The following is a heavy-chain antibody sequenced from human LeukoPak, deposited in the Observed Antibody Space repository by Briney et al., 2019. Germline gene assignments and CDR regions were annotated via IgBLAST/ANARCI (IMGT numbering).Heavy chain of an antibody. CDR1: GFTFSTYN. CDR3: AKVRLRITMVRGVIPRDAFDI. Sequence: PGGSLRLSCAASGFTFSTYNMNWVRQAPGKGLEWVAVISYDGSNKYYADSVKGRFTISRDNSKNTLYLQMNSLRAEDTAVYYCAKVRLRITMVRGVIPRDAFDIWGQGTMVTVSS. D-gene: IGHD3-10*01. J-gene: IGHJ3*02. V-gene: IGHV3-30*18. CDR2: ISYDGSNK.